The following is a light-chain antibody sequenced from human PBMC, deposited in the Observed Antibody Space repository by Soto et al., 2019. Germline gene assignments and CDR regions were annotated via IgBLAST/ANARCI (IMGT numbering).Light chain of an antibody. Sequence: QSALTQPASVSGSPGQSIAISCTGTSSDVGGYNYVSWYQQHPGKAPKLMIYDVTTRPSGVSNRFSGSKSGNTAALTISGLQAEYEADYYCSSYTSDTTGVFGTGTKVTVL. CDR1: SSDVGGYNY. J-gene: IGLJ1*01. CDR3: SSYTSDTTGV. V-gene: IGLV2-14*03. CDR2: DVT.